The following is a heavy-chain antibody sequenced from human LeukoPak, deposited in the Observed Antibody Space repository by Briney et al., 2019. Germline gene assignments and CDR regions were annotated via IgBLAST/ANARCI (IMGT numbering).Heavy chain of an antibody. V-gene: IGHV3-30*18. Sequence: PGGSLRLSCAASGFTFSSYGMHWVRQAPGKGLEWVAVISYDGSNKYYADSVKGRFTISRDNSKNTLYLQMNSLRAEDTAVYYCAKKDWHDYGDYYRDFWGQGTLVTVSS. CDR1: GFTFSSYG. J-gene: IGHJ4*02. CDR2: ISYDGSNK. D-gene: IGHD4-17*01. CDR3: AKKDWHDYGDYYRDF.